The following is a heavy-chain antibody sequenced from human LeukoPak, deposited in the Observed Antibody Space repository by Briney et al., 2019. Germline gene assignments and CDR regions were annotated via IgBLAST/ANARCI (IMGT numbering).Heavy chain of an antibody. CDR1: GDSVSSNSAA. Sequence: KTSQTLSLTCAISGDSVSSNSAAWNWIRQSPSRGLEWLGRTYYRSKWYNDYAVSVKSRITINPDTSKNQFSLQLNSVTPEDTAVYYCARSITMVGRGAFDIWGQGTMVTVSS. J-gene: IGHJ3*02. D-gene: IGHD3-10*01. V-gene: IGHV6-1*01. CDR2: TYYRSKWYN. CDR3: ARSITMVGRGAFDI.